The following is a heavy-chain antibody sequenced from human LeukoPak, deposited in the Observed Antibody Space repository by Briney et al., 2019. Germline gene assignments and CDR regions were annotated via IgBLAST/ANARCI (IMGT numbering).Heavy chain of an antibody. CDR3: AKIYDSSAVDAFAF. J-gene: IGHJ3*01. D-gene: IGHD3-22*01. CDR1: GFTFSSYG. CDR2: ISYDGSNK. Sequence: GGSLRLSCAASGFTFSSYGMHWVRQAPGKGLEWVAVISYDGSNKYYADSVKGRFTISRDNSKNTLYLQMNSLRAEDTAVYYCAKIYDSSAVDAFAFWGQGTMVTVSS. V-gene: IGHV3-30*18.